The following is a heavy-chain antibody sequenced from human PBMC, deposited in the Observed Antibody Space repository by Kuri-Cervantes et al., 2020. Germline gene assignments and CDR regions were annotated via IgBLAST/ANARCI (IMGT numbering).Heavy chain of an antibody. D-gene: IGHD6-13*01. CDR2: IYHSGNT. V-gene: IGHV4-38-2*01. CDR1: DYSISSGYY. J-gene: IGHJ6*03. Sequence: SETLSLTCVVSDYSISSGYYWGWIRQPPGKGLEWIGSIYHSGNTYYNPSLKSRVTISVDTSKNQFSLKLSSVTAVDTAVYLCARQGYSSSWYPHYSYYMDVWGKGTTVTVSS. CDR3: ARQGYSSSWYPHYSYYMDV.